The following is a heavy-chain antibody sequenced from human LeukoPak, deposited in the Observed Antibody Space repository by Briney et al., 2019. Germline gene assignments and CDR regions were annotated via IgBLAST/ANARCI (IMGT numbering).Heavy chain of an antibody. J-gene: IGHJ4*02. CDR1: GGSISSYY. CDR2: IYYSGST. D-gene: IGHD4-17*01. Sequence: TSETLSLTCTVSGGSISSYYWSWIRQPPGKGLEWIGYIYYSGSTNYNPSLKSRVTISADTSKNQFSLKLSSVTAADTAVYYCAAEDDYGDSPHYWGQGTLVTVSS. CDR3: AAEDDYGDSPHY. V-gene: IGHV4-59*01.